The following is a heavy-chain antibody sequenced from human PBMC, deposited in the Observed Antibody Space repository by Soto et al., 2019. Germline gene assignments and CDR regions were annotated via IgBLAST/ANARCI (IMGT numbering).Heavy chain of an antibody. CDR3: AKERRSSGLQDAFDI. Sequence: GKGLEWVSAISGSGGSTYYADSVKGRFTISRDNSKNTLYQQMNSLRAEDTAVYYCAKERRSSGLQDAFDISAQRTMVTGSS. J-gene: IGHJ3*02. V-gene: IGHV3-23*01. CDR2: ISGSGGST. D-gene: IGHD6-19*01.